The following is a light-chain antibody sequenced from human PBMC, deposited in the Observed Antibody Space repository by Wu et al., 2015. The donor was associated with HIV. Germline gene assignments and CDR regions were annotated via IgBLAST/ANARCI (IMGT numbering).Light chain of an antibody. CDR2: AAS. CDR1: QALPI. CDR3: QKYNSAPLT. V-gene: IGKV1-27*01. Sequence: VGDRVTITCRASQALPIISLVSDRNQGKVPKLLIYAASTLQSGVPSRFSGSGSGTDFTLTISSLQPEDVATYYCQKYNSAPLTFGGGTKVEIK. J-gene: IGKJ4*01.